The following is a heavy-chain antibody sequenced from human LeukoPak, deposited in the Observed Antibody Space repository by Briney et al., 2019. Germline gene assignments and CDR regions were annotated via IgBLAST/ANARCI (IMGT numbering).Heavy chain of an antibody. V-gene: IGHV4-4*02. D-gene: IGHD1-26*01. J-gene: IGHJ6*02. CDR2: IYHSGST. Sequence: SGTLSLTCAVSGGSISSSNWWSWVRQPPGKGLEWIGEIYHSGSTNYNPSLKSRVTISVDKSKNQFSLKLSSVTAADTAVYYCARGRGNSGSFYYYYGMDVWGQGTTVTVSS. CDR3: ARGRGNSGSFYYYYGMDV. CDR1: GGSISSSNW.